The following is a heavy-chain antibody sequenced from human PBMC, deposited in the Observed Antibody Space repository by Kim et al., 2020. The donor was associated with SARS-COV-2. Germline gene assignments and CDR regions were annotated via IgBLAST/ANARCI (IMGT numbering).Heavy chain of an antibody. CDR3: ARSEGRSSWHQFDH. Sequence: SETLSLTCTVSGDSISYYYCSWIRQPPGKGLEWIGSIYYSGSTNYNPSLKSRVTISVGTSKNQFSLELTSVTAAATAVYYCARSEGRSSWHQFDHWGQGTRVTVSS. J-gene: IGHJ4*02. V-gene: IGHV4-59*01. D-gene: IGHD6-13*01. CDR1: GDSISYYY. CDR2: IYYSGST.